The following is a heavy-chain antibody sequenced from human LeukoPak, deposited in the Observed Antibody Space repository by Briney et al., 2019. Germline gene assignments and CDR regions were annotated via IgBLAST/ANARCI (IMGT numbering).Heavy chain of an antibody. CDR3: VVGGSPGY. CDR2: ISTDGYTT. D-gene: IGHD2-15*01. Sequence: GGSMRLSCAASGLAFSAYKMHWVRQAPRKGLVWVSRISTDGYTTDYADFVQGRFTASRDNTKNTWSLEMNSPRAEDTAVYYCVVGGSPGYWGQGTLVTVSS. V-gene: IGHV3-74*01. J-gene: IGHJ4*02. CDR1: GLAFSAYK.